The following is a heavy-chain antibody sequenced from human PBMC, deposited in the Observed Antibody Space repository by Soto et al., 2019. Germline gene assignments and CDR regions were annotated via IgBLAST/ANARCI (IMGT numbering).Heavy chain of an antibody. J-gene: IGHJ5*02. CDR3: ARSAGWYAIHA. D-gene: IGHD6-19*01. V-gene: IGHV4-4*02. CDR1: GDAVSSPYY. Sequence: QVQLQESGPGLVKPSGTLSLTCAVSGDAVSSPYYWCWVRQPPGKGLEWIGEVFHTGTTSYNPSLRSRVTISMEKSINQLSVDLSSVPAADTAVYYCARSAGWYAIHAWGPGTLVIVSS. CDR2: VFHTGTT.